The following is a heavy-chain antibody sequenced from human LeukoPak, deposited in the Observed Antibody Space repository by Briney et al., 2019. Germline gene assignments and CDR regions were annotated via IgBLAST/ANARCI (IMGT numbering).Heavy chain of an antibody. J-gene: IGHJ4*02. D-gene: IGHD4-17*01. CDR1: GCSCSNER. Sequence: GGSLRLSCAASGCSCSNERRNWVRQAPGKGLEGGYHISNTGSTIYYADSVKGRFTVSRDNARNSLYLQMDSLRLEDTAIYFCARADGAYGVYWGQGTLVIVSS. CDR2: ISNTGSTI. CDR3: ARADGAYGVY. V-gene: IGHV3-48*03.